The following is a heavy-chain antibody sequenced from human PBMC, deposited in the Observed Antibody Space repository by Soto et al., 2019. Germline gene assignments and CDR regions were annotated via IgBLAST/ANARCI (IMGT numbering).Heavy chain of an antibody. V-gene: IGHV1-18*01. CDR3: ARSNDFWSGNSYYYYYMDG. CDR2: ISAYNGNT. CDR1: GYTFTSYV. J-gene: IGHJ6*03. D-gene: IGHD3-3*01. Sequence: ASVKVSCKASGYTFTSYVISWVRQAPGQGLEWMGWISAYNGNTNYAQKLQGRVTMTTDTSTSTAYMELRSLRSDDTAVYYCARSNDFWSGNSYYYYYMDGWGKGTTVTVSS.